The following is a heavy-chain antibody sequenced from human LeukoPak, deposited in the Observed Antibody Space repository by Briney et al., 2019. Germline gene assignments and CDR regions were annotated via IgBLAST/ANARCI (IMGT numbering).Heavy chain of an antibody. CDR3: ARDLLSGAYYGSGSHGYYYYYGMDV. V-gene: IGHV3-21*01. CDR1: GFTFSSYS. J-gene: IGHJ6*02. Sequence: PGGSLRLSCAASGFTFSSYSMNWVRQAPGKGLEWVSSISSSSSYIYYADSVKGRFTISRDNAKNSLYLQMNSLRAEDTAVYYCARDLLSGAYYGSGSHGYYYYYGMDVWGQGTTVTVSS. D-gene: IGHD3-10*01. CDR2: ISSSSSYI.